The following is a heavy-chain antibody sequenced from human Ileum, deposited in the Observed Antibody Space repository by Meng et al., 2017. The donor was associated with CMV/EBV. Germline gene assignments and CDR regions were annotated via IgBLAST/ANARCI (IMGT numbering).Heavy chain of an antibody. CDR3: GREGITGSFDP. CDR1: GFSFSDSY. Sequence: QVQLVVFGGGLVNPGGSLRLSCAASGFSFSDSYMSWIRQPAGKGPECIAFISSSSTHRGYADSVKGRFTISRDNAKNTLYLQISSLRAEDTAVYYCGREGITGSFDPWGQGTLVTVSS. D-gene: IGHD1-20*01. V-gene: IGHV3-11*06. J-gene: IGHJ5*02. CDR2: ISSSSTHR.